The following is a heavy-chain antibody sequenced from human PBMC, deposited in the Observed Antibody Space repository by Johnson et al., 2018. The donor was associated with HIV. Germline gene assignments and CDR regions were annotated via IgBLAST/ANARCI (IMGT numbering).Heavy chain of an antibody. J-gene: IGHJ3*02. CDR2: IKSKTDGGTT. CDR3: ATGFGPAFEM. D-gene: IGHD3-16*01. CDR1: GFTFSNYW. Sequence: VQLVESGGGVVQPGGSLRLSCAASGFTFSNYWMEWVRQAPGKGLVWIGRIKSKTDGGTTDYAAPGKGRFSISRDDSKNTLYLQMNSLKTEDTAVYYCATGFGPAFEMWGQGTMVTVSS. V-gene: IGHV3-15*01.